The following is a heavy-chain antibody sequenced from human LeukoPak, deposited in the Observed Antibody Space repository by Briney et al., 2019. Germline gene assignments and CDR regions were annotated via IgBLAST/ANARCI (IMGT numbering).Heavy chain of an antibody. CDR2: INPNSGGT. J-gene: IGHJ4*02. CDR3: ARDLLGSTYYYDSSGYCVY. Sequence: ASVKVSCKASGYTFTGYYMHWVRQAPGQGLEWMGWINPNSGGTNYAQKFQGRVTMTRDTSISTAYMELSRLRSDDTAVYYCARDLLGSTYYYDSSGYCVYWGQGTLSPSPQ. V-gene: IGHV1-2*02. CDR1: GYTFTGYY. D-gene: IGHD3-22*01.